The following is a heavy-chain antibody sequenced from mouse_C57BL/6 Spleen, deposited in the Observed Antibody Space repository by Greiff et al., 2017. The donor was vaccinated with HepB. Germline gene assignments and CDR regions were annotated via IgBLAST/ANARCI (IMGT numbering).Heavy chain of an antibody. CDR2: IYPRSGNT. Sequence: VQLQQSGAELARPGASVKLSCKASGYTFTSYGISWVKQRTGQGLEWIGEIYPRSGNTYYNEKFKGKATLTADKSSSTAYMELRSLTSEDSAVYFCAIEGARDYWGQGTTLTVSS. CDR3: AIEGARDY. J-gene: IGHJ2*01. V-gene: IGHV1-81*01. CDR1: GYTFTSYG.